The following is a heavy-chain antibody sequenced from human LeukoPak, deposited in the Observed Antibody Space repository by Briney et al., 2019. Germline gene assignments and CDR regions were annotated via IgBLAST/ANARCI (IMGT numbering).Heavy chain of an antibody. CDR1: GGSLSGYY. J-gene: IGHJ4*02. CDR2: IDHTGKI. CDR3: ARGVIRGVRVLGY. V-gene: IGHV4-34*01. D-gene: IGHD3-10*01. Sequence: SETLSLTCAVYGGSLSGYYWTWIRQPPGKGLEWIGEIDHTGKINYNPSLKSRVTMSRDTSKNQFSVKLTSVTAADTAVYYCARGVIRGVRVLGYWGQGVLVTVSS.